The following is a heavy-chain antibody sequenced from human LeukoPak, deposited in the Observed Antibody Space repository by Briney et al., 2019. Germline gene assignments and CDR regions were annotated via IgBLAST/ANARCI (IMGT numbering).Heavy chain of an antibody. D-gene: IGHD2-15*01. V-gene: IGHV1-46*01. CDR3: ARGASVVPFISPDQNWFDP. CDR1: GYTFTSYH. Sequence: ASVKVSCKASGYTFTSYHMHWVRQAPGQGLEWMGIINPSGGTTNYAQKFRGRVTMTRDMSTSTVYMELSSLRSEDTAVYYCARGASVVPFISPDQNWFDPWGQGTLVTVSS. CDR2: INPSGGTT. J-gene: IGHJ5*02.